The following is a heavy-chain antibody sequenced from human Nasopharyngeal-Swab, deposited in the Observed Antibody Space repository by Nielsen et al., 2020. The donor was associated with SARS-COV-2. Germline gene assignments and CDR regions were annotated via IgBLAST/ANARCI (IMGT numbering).Heavy chain of an antibody. V-gene: IGHV3-74*01. CDR1: GFTFSSYW. D-gene: IGHD6-13*01. Sequence: GGSLRLPCAASGFTFSSYWMHWVRQAPGKGLVWVSRINEDGSSTSYADSPKGRFTISRDNAKNTLYLQMNSLSAEDTAVYYCTRAGSFRHDYWGQGTLVTVSS. CDR2: INEDGSST. CDR3: TRAGSFRHDY. J-gene: IGHJ4*02.